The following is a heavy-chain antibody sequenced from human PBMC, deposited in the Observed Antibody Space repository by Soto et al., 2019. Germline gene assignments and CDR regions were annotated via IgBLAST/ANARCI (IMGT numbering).Heavy chain of an antibody. D-gene: IGHD3-10*01. CDR3: ARASLTMVRGVDYYGMDV. CDR2: IIPIFGTA. J-gene: IGHJ6*02. V-gene: IGHV1-69*13. Sequence: SVKVSCKASGGTFSSYAISWVRQAPGQGLEWMGGIIPIFGTANYAQKFQGRVTITADESTSTAYMELSSLRSEDTAVYYCARASLTMVRGVDYYGMDVWGQGTTVTVS. CDR1: GGTFSSYA.